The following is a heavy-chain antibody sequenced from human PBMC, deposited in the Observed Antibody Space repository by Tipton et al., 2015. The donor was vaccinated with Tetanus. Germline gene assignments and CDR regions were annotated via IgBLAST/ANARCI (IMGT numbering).Heavy chain of an antibody. CDR2: ISYSSTSI. Sequence: SLRLSCAASGFSIRDFGMNWVRQAPGKGLEWVSYISYSSTSIYYADSVKGRFGVSRDNAKNSLYLQMNTLRDDDTAVYYCARRGEARANWFDSWGQGTPVTVSS. CDR1: GFSIRDFG. V-gene: IGHV3-48*02. J-gene: IGHJ5*01. CDR3: ARRGEARANWFDS.